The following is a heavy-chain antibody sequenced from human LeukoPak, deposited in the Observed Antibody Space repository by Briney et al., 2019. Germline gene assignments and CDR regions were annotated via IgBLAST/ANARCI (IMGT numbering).Heavy chain of an antibody. Sequence: GGSLRLSCAASGFTFSSYAMSWVRQAPGKGLEWVSAISGSGGSTYYADSVKGRFTISRDNSKNTLYLQMDRLETEDTAVYYCTTRGIVGVSLGDYWGQGTLATVSS. CDR1: GFTFSSYA. J-gene: IGHJ4*02. CDR2: ISGSGGST. V-gene: IGHV3-23*01. CDR3: TTRGIVGVSLGDY. D-gene: IGHD1-26*01.